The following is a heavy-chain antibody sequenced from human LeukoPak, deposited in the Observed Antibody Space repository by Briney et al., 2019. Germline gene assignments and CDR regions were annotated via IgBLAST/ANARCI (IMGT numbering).Heavy chain of an antibody. V-gene: IGHV4-31*03. J-gene: IGHJ3*02. CDR1: GGSISSDGYY. Sequence: PSETLSLTCTVSGGSISSDGYYSTWIRQHPGKGLEWIGYIYYSGTTYYNPSLESRVTLSVDTSKNQFSLRLSSVTAADTAVYYCARYRDSGGRLAFDIWGQGTMATVSS. CDR2: IYYSGTT. D-gene: IGHD2-15*01. CDR3: ARYRDSGGRLAFDI.